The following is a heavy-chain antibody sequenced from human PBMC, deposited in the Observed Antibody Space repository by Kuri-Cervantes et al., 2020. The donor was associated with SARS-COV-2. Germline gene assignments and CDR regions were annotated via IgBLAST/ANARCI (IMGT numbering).Heavy chain of an antibody. CDR3: ASGVLKPTQSYYMDV. J-gene: IGHJ6*03. CDR1: GYTFTNYV. CDR2: ISAYNGNT. V-gene: IGHV1-18*01. D-gene: IGHD1-1*01. Sequence: ASVKVSCKASGYTFTNYVITWVRQAPGQGLEWMGWISAYNGNTNYAQKLQGRVTMTTDTSTSTAYMELRSLRSDDTAVYYYASGVLKPTQSYYMDVWGKGTTVTVSS.